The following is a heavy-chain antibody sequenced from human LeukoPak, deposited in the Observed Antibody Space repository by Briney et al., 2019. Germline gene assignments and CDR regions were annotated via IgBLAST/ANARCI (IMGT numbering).Heavy chain of an antibody. V-gene: IGHV1-2*02. CDR2: INPNSGGT. Sequence: GASVKVSFKASGYTFTIYYMHWVRQAPGQGPEWMGWINPNSGGTNYAQKYQGRVTMTRDTSITTAYMELSRLRSADTAVYYCARGAYYYYYYMDVWGKGTTVTVSS. CDR3: ARGAYYYYYYMDV. J-gene: IGHJ6*03. CDR1: GYTFTIYY.